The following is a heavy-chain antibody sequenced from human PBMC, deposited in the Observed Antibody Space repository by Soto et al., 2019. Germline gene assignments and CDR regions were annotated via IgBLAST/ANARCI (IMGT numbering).Heavy chain of an antibody. D-gene: IGHD6-19*01. V-gene: IGHV4-39*02. Sequence: SETLSLTCTVSGGSLSSSSYYWGWISPPPGKGLEWIGSIYYSGSTYYNPSLKSRVTISVDTSKNQFSLKLSSVTAADTAVYYCAGEDRSGWYLGYSYGMDVWGQGTTVTVSS. CDR1: GGSLSSSSYY. J-gene: IGHJ6*02. CDR3: AGEDRSGWYLGYSYGMDV. CDR2: IYYSGST.